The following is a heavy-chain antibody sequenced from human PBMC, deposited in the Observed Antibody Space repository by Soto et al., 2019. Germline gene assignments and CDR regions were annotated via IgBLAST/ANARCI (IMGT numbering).Heavy chain of an antibody. Sequence: SETLALTCTVSGGSISSYYWSWIRQPPGKGLEWIGYIYYSGSTNYNPSLKSRVTISVDTSKNQFSLKLSSVTAADTAVYYCARSDRPPYNWLDPWGQGTLVTSPQ. V-gene: IGHV4-59*08. J-gene: IGHJ5*02. CDR2: IYYSGST. CDR1: GGSISSYY. CDR3: ARSDRPPYNWLDP.